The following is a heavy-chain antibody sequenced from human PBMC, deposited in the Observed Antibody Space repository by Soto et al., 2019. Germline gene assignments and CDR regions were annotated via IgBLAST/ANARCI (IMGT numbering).Heavy chain of an antibody. D-gene: IGHD6-19*01. Sequence: QVQLQESGPGLVKPSGTLSLTCAVSSGSISSSNWWSWVRQPPGKGLEWIGEIYHSGSTNYNPSHTGRVTLAVDKSKNQFPLKLSSVTAADTAVYYCASSSIAVAGDAFDIWGQGTMVTVSS. CDR2: IYHSGST. J-gene: IGHJ3*02. V-gene: IGHV4-4*02. CDR1: SGSISSSNW. CDR3: ASSSIAVAGDAFDI.